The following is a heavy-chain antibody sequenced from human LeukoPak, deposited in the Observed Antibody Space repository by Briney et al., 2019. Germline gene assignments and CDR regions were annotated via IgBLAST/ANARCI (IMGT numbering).Heavy chain of an antibody. Sequence: ASETLSLTCAVSGYSISGGYYWGWIRQPPGKGLEWIGSIYHSGSTYYNPSLKSRVTISVDTSKNQFSLKLSSVTAADTAVYYCARGYSSSWYYYYYYMDVWGKGTTVTVSS. CDR1: GYSISGGYY. J-gene: IGHJ6*03. V-gene: IGHV4-38-2*01. CDR3: ARGYSSSWYYYYYYMDV. D-gene: IGHD6-13*01. CDR2: IYHSGST.